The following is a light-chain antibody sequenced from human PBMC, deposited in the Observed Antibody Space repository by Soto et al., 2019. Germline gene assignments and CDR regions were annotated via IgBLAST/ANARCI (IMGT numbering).Light chain of an antibody. CDR3: HQYDDGPYT. V-gene: IGKV3-15*01. CDR1: QSVSSN. CDR2: GAS. J-gene: IGKJ2*01. Sequence: DIVMTQSPATLSVSPLERSTLSCRASQSVSSNVAWYQQIPGQTPRLLIYGASTRATGVPVRFSGSASGTEFTLTISGLQSEDFAVYYCHQYDDGPYTFGQGTKVDIK.